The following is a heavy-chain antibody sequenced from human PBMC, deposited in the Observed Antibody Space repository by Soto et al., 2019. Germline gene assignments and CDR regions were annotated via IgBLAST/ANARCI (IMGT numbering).Heavy chain of an antibody. CDR3: VKGGWLDY. CDR1: GFPFSAYE. V-gene: IGHV3-23*01. Sequence: EVLLLESGGGLVQPGGSLRLSCAASGFPFSAYEMTWVRQAPGKGLEWVSVIRPSGDKTYYADSVKGRFTISRDNSKNALFLQVNSLRAEDTALYYCVKGGWLDYWGQGTVVTVSS. D-gene: IGHD2-15*01. CDR2: IRPSGDKT. J-gene: IGHJ4*02.